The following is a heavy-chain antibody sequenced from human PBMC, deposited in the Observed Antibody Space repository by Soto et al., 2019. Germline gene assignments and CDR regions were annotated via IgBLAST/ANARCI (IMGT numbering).Heavy chain of an antibody. CDR2: ISSSSSTI. V-gene: IGHV3-48*02. D-gene: IGHD6-19*01. CDR1: GFTFSSYS. J-gene: IGHJ1*01. CDR3: ARELLAVAGRGYFQH. Sequence: EVQLVESGGGLVQPGGSLRLSCAASGFTFSSYSMNWVRQAPGKGLEWVSYISSSSSTIYYADSVKGRFTISRDNAKNSLYLQMNSLRDEDTAVYYCARELLAVAGRGYFQHWGQGTLVTVSS.